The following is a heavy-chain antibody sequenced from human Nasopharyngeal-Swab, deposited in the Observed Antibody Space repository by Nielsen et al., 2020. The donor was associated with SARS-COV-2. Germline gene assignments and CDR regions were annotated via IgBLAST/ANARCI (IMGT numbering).Heavy chain of an antibody. D-gene: IGHD5-18*01. J-gene: IGHJ4*02. CDR1: GFTFSSYA. CDR2: ISGSGGST. V-gene: IGHV3-23*01. CDR3: ARNSYGWGFDY. Sequence: GESLKISCAASGFTFSSYAMSWVRQAPGKGLEWVSAISGSGGSTYYADSVKGRFTISRDNSKNTLYLQMNSLRAEDTAVYYCARNSYGWGFDYWGQGTLVTVSS.